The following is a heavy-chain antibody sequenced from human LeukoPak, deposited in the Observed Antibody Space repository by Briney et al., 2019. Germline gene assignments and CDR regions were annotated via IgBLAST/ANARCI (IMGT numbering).Heavy chain of an antibody. D-gene: IGHD3-10*01. CDR3: ARGRKTMVRGVISSSSLYYYSYYMDV. J-gene: IGHJ6*03. Sequence: SETLSLTCAVYGGSFSGYYWSWIRQPPGKGLEWIGEINHSGSTNYNPSLRSRVTISVDTSKNQLSLKLSSVTAADTAVYYCARGRKTMVRGVISSSSLYYYSYYMDVWGKGTTVTVSS. CDR2: INHSGST. CDR1: GGSFSGYY. V-gene: IGHV4-34*01.